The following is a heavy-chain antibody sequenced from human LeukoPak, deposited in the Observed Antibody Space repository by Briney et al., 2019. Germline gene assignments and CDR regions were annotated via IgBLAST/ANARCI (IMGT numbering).Heavy chain of an antibody. V-gene: IGHV4-34*01. CDR3: ARGPAAVHP. D-gene: IGHD6-13*01. CDR2: INHNGGT. CDR1: GYSLTNHY. Sequence: SETLSLTCAVYGYSLTNHYWIWIRQPPGKGLEWIGEINHNGGTNYNPSLKSRVIISVDTSKNQFFLRLSSVTAADTAVYYCARGPAAVHPWGQGTLVTVSS. J-gene: IGHJ5*02.